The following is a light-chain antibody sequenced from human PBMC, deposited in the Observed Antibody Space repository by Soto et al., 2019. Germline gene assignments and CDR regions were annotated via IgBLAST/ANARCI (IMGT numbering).Light chain of an antibody. J-gene: IGKJ2*01. CDR2: GAS. Sequence: DIPLTQSPSFLSASVGDRVTITCRASQGITTYLAWYLQRPGQAPKLLIYGASTLQSGVPSRFNGSGAGTEFALPISSRQPEEFVTYYCQQLKSDWYAFGQGTKLGIK. CDR3: QQLKSDWYA. V-gene: IGKV1-9*01. CDR1: QGITTY.